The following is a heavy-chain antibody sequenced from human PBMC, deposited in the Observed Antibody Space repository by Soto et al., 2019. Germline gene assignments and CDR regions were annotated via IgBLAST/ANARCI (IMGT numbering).Heavy chain of an antibody. CDR3: ARYFDYGMAFDI. Sequence: ASVKVSCKASGYTFTSYAMHWVRQAPGQRLEWMGWINAGNGNTKYSQKFQGRVTITRDTSASTAYMELSSLRSEDTAVYYCARYFDYGMAFDIWGQGTMVTVSS. V-gene: IGHV1-3*01. J-gene: IGHJ3*02. D-gene: IGHD4-17*01. CDR1: GYTFTSYA. CDR2: INAGNGNT.